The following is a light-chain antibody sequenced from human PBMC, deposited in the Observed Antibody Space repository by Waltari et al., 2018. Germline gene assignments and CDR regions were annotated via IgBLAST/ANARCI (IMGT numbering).Light chain of an antibody. CDR1: QSIRSN. J-gene: IGKJ1*01. CDR2: GAS. V-gene: IGKV3-15*01. CDR3: QQYNAWPPWT. Sequence: EIVMTQSPATLSVSPGESATLSCRASQSIRSNLAWYQQKPGQAPRLLIYGASTRATGVPARFSGSGSGTEFILTISSLQSEDFAVYDCQQYNAWPPWTFGQGTKVEIK.